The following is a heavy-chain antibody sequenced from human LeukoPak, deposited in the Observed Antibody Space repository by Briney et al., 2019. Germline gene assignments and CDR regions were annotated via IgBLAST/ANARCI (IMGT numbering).Heavy chain of an antibody. V-gene: IGHV4-34*01. CDR3: ARVVVVAATRPLFLDY. CDR1: GGSFSGYY. J-gene: IGHJ4*02. Sequence: SETLSLTCAVYGGSFSGYYWSWIRQPPGKGLEWIGEINHSGSTSYNPSLKSRVTISVDTSKNQFSLKLSSVTAADTAVYYCARVVVVAATRPLFLDYWGQGTLVTVSS. CDR2: INHSGST. D-gene: IGHD2-15*01.